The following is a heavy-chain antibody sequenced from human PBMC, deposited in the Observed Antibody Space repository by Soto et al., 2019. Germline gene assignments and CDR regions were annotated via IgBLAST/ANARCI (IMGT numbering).Heavy chain of an antibody. CDR1: GGTFSSYG. CDR3: ARDLISSSSGGYYYSGMDV. D-gene: IGHD6-6*01. J-gene: IGHJ6*02. CDR2: IIPIFGTA. Sequence: QVQLVQSGAEVKKPGSSVKVSCKASGGTFSSYGVSWVRQAPGQGLEWMGGIIPIFGTANYAQNFQGSVTITADESTSTAYMERSSLRSEDSAVYYCARDLISSSSGGYYYSGMDVWGQGTPVTVSS. V-gene: IGHV1-69*01.